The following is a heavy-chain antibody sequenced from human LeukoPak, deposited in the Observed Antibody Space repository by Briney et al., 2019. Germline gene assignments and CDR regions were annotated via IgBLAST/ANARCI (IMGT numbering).Heavy chain of an antibody. CDR1: GGSISSYY. J-gene: IGHJ4*02. CDR2: IYYSGST. Sequence: SETLSLTCTVSGGSISSYYWSWIRQPPGKGLEWIGYIYYSGSTNYNPSLKSRVTISVDTSKNQSSLKLGSVAAADTAVYYCARRGEYCSGGSCYSTLGYWGQGTLVTVSS. D-gene: IGHD2-15*01. V-gene: IGHV4-59*08. CDR3: ARRGEYCSGGSCYSTLGY.